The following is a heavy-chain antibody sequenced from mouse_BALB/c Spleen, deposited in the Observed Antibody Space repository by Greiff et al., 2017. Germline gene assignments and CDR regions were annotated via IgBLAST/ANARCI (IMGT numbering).Heavy chain of an antibody. CDR3: ARDYYGSSWFAY. CDR2: IYPGSGST. V-gene: IGHV1-77*01. Sequence: VQGVESGPELVKPGASVKMSCKASGYTFTDYVISWVKQRTGQGLEWIGEIYPGSGSTYYNEKFKGKATLTADKSSNTAYMQLSSLTSEDSAVYFCARDYYGSSWFAYWGQGTLVTVSA. J-gene: IGHJ3*01. D-gene: IGHD1-1*01. CDR1: GYTFTDYV.